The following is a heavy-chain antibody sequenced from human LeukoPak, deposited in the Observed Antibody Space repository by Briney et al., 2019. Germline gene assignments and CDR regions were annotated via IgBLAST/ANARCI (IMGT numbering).Heavy chain of an antibody. CDR3: ARDSFAMVRGVMRNWFDP. D-gene: IGHD3-10*01. V-gene: IGHV4-4*07. CDR2: IYTSGST. Sequence: SETLSLTCTVSGGSISSYYWSWIRQPAGKGLEWIGRIYTSGSTNYNPSLKSRVTMSVDTSKNQFSLKLSSLTAADTAVYYCARDSFAMVRGVMRNWFDPWAREPWSPSPQ. J-gene: IGHJ5*02. CDR1: GGSISSYY.